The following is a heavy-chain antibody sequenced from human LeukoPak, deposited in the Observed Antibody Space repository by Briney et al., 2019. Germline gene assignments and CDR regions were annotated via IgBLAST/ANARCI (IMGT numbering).Heavy chain of an antibody. Sequence: PGASVKVSCKASGYTFTSYDINWVRQATGQGLEWMGWMNPNSGNTGYAQKFQGRVTITADKSTSTAYMELSSLRSEDTAVYYCATTLDSGSFNDLDYWGQGTLVTVSS. D-gene: IGHD1-26*01. V-gene: IGHV1-8*01. CDR3: ATTLDSGSFNDLDY. CDR2: MNPNSGNT. CDR1: GYTFTSYD. J-gene: IGHJ4*02.